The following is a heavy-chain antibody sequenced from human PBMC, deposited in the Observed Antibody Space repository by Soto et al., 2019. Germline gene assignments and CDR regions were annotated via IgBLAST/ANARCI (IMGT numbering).Heavy chain of an antibody. Sequence: SETLSLTCAVSGGSISTSNWWSWVRQPPGKGLEWIGEVYRTGSTNYNPSLESRLTIPVDKSKNQFSLKLTSVTAADTAVYYCARARATIAAAAIFDCWGQGTLVT. CDR1: GGSISTSNW. CDR3: ARARATIAAAAIFDC. J-gene: IGHJ4*02. CDR2: VYRTGST. D-gene: IGHD6-13*01. V-gene: IGHV4-4*02.